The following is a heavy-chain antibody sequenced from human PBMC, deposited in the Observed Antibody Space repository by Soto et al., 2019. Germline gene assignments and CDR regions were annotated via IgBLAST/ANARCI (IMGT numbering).Heavy chain of an antibody. D-gene: IGHD4-17*01. V-gene: IGHV1-2*04. CDR2: INPNSGGT. Sequence: ASVKVSCKASGYTFTGYYMHWARQAPGQGLEWMGWINPNSGGTNYAQKFQGWVTMTRDTSISTAYMELRSLRSDDTAVYYCARGMDYGGNSWYFDLWGRGTLVTVSS. CDR3: ARGMDYGGNSWYFDL. J-gene: IGHJ2*01. CDR1: GYTFTGYY.